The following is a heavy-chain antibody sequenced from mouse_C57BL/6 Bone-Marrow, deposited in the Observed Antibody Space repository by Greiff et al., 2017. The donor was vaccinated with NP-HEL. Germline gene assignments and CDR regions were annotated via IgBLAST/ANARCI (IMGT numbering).Heavy chain of an antibody. CDR1: GFTFSNYW. D-gene: IGHD2-4*01. V-gene: IGHV6-3*01. J-gene: IGHJ3*01. CDR3: TAIYYDPP. Sequence: EVKLVESGGGLVQPGGSMKLSCVASGFTFSNYWMNWVRQSPEKGLEWVAQIRLKSDNYATHYAESVKGRFTISRDDSKSSVYLQMNNLRAEDTGIYYCTAIYYDPPWGQGTLVTVSA. CDR2: IRLKSDNYAT.